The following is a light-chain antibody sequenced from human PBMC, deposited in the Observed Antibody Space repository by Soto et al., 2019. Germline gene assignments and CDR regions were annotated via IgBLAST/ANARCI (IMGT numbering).Light chain of an antibody. V-gene: IGKV1-39*01. CDR1: QSISSY. J-gene: IGKJ4*01. Sequence: DIQMTQSPSSLSASVGDRVTITCRASQSISSYLNWYQQKPGKAPNLLLYAASSLQSGVPARFSGSGSGTDFTRTISSLQPEDFATYDCQQSYSMPLNYGGGTKVEIK. CDR3: QQSYSMPLN. CDR2: AAS.